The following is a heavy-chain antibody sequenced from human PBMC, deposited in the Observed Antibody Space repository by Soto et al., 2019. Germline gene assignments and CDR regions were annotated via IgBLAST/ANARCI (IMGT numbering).Heavy chain of an antibody. Sequence: SETLSLTCTVSGGSISSYYWSWIRQPPGKGLEWIGYIYYSGSTNYNPSLKSRVTISVGTSKNQFSLKLSSVTAADTAVYYCARDLRYDFWSGYYSYNWFDPWGQGTLVTVSS. D-gene: IGHD3-3*01. CDR2: IYYSGST. CDR3: ARDLRYDFWSGYYSYNWFDP. CDR1: GGSISSYY. V-gene: IGHV4-59*01. J-gene: IGHJ5*02.